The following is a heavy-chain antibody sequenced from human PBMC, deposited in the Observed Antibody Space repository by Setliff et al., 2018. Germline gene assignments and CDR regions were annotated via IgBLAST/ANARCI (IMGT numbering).Heavy chain of an antibody. J-gene: IGHJ4*02. D-gene: IGHD3-10*01. CDR3: ARQLYYYGTPGYFDY. CDR2: IYYSGNT. Sequence: PSETRSLTCTVSGGSISSGDYYWTWIRQPPGKGLEWIGFIYYSGNTFYNPSLKSRLTISVDTSKNLFSLKLSSVTAADTAVYYCARQLYYYGTPGYFDYWGQGTLVTVSS. V-gene: IGHV4-30-4*08. CDR1: GGSISSGDYY.